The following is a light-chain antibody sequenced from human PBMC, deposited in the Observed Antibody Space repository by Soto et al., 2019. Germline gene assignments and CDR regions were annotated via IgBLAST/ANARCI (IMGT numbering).Light chain of an antibody. V-gene: IGLV2-14*01. CDR1: SSDVGGYNY. CDR2: EVS. CDR3: SSYTSSSTRV. Sequence: QSALTQPASVSGSPGQSITISCTGTSSDVGGYNYVSWYQQHPGKAPKLMIYEVSNRPSGVSNRFSGSKSGNTAFRTISGLQAEDEADYYCSSYTSSSTRVFGGGTQLTVL. J-gene: IGLJ3*02.